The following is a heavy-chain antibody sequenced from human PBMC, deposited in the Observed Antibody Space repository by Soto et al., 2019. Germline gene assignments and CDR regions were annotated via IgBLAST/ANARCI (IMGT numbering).Heavy chain of an antibody. CDR3: ARAHLALAELYYFDY. CDR1: GGSISSGGYY. V-gene: IGHV4-31*03. CDR2: IYYSGST. D-gene: IGHD1-7*01. Sequence: QVQLQESGPGLVKPSQTLSLTCTVSGGSISSGGYYWSWIRQHPGKGLEWIGYIYYSGSTYYNPSLKSRVTISVDTSKIQFSLMLCSVTVADTAVYYCARAHLALAELYYFDYCVHGTLVTVSS. J-gene: IGHJ4*01.